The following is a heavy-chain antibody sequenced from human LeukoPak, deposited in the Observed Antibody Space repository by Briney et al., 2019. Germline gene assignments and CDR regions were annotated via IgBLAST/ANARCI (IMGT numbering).Heavy chain of an antibody. V-gene: IGHV4-59*01. CDR2: IYYSGST. CDR1: GGSISSYY. CDR3: ARFNPALTGYYYFDH. D-gene: IGHD3-9*01. Sequence: PSETLSLTCTVSGGSISSYYWSWIRQPPGKGLEWIGYIYYSGSTNYNPSLKSRVTISVDTSKNQFSLKLSSVTAADTAVYYFARFNPALTGYYYFDHWGQGTLVTVSS. J-gene: IGHJ4*02.